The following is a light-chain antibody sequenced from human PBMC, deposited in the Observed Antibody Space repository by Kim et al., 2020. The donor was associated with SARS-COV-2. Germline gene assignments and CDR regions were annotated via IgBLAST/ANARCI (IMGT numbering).Light chain of an antibody. Sequence: ASGGDRVTITCQASQDIRNYLNWYQQKPGEAPKVLIHDVSSLETGVSSRFSGHGSGTDFTLAISSLQPEDIATYYCQQYDFLPITFGQGTRLEIK. V-gene: IGKV1-33*01. CDR3: QQYDFLPIT. J-gene: IGKJ5*01. CDR2: DVS. CDR1: QDIRNY.